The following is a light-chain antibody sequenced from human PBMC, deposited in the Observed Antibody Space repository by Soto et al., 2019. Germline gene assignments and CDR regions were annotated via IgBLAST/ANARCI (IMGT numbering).Light chain of an antibody. CDR2: DAF. J-gene: IGKJ5*01. Sequence: EIVLTQSPGTLSLSPGESATLSCRASRSLDSGQLAWYQQKVGRAPRLLIHDAFIRATGIPDRFSGSGSGTDFTLTIARLEPEDFAVYYCQQRSNWPPKITFGQGTRLEIK. CDR3: QQRSNWPPKIT. CDR1: RSLDSGQ. V-gene: IGKV3D-20*02.